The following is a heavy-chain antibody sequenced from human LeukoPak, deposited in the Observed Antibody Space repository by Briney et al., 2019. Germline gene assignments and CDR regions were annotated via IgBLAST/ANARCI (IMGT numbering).Heavy chain of an antibody. J-gene: IGHJ3*02. CDR1: GGTFSSYA. V-gene: IGHV1-69*04. D-gene: IGHD3-22*01. CDR2: IIPILGIA. CDR3: ASANNYDSSGYDAFDI. Sequence: GASVKVSCKASGGTFSSYAISWVRQAPGQELEWMGRIIPILGIANYAQKFQGRVTITADKSTSTAYMELSSLRSEDTAVYYCASANNYDSSGYDAFDIWGQGTMVTVSS.